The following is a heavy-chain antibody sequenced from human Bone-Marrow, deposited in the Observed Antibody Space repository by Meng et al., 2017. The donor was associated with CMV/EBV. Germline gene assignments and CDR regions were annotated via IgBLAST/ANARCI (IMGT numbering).Heavy chain of an antibody. CDR3: ARDLGYCSSTSCYEGGEYYYYYYGMDV. CDR1: GFTFETYG. V-gene: IGHV3-21*01. Sequence: GESLKISCAASGFTFETYGMHWVRQAPGKGLEWVSSISSSSSYIYYADSVKGRFTISRDNAKNSLYLQMNSLRAEDTAVYYCARDLGYCSSTSCYEGGEYYYYYYGMDVWGQGTTVTVSS. D-gene: IGHD2-2*01. J-gene: IGHJ6*02. CDR2: ISSSSSYI.